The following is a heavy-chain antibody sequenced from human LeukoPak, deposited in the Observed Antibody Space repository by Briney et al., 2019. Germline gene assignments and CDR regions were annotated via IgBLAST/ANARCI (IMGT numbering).Heavy chain of an antibody. CDR2: IYTSGST. V-gene: IGHV4-4*07. J-gene: IGHJ5*02. D-gene: IGHD6-19*01. CDR1: GGSISSYY. CDR3: ARDGSGWVPYNWFDP. Sequence: SETLSLTCTVSGGSISSYYWSWIRQPAGKGLEWIGRIYTSGSTNYNPSLKSRVTMSVDTSKNQFSLKLGSVTAADTAVYYCARDGSGWVPYNWFDPWGQGTLVTVSS.